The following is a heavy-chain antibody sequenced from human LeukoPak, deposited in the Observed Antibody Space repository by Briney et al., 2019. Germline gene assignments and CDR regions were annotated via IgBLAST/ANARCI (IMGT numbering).Heavy chain of an antibody. CDR1: GFTFSSYG. Sequence: GRSLRLSCAASGFTFSSYGMHWVRQAPGKGLEWVAVISYDGSNTYYADSVKGRFTISRENSKKTMYLQMNSLRAEDTAVYYCAKDDYYDSSGDPNWFDPWGQGTLVTVSS. CDR2: ISYDGSNT. J-gene: IGHJ5*02. D-gene: IGHD3-22*01. CDR3: AKDDYYDSSGDPNWFDP. V-gene: IGHV3-30*18.